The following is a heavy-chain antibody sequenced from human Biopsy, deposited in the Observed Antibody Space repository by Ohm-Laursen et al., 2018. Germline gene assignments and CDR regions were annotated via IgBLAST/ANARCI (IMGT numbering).Heavy chain of an antibody. CDR1: GFTFSNYA. Sequence: SLRLSCSASGFTFSNYAMGWVRQAPGKGLECVSSIGSDARSTLYADSVQGRFTISRDNSKNTLYLQIDNLRAEDTALYYCARAGPYYSDSWGQGTLVTVSS. CDR3: ARAGPYYSDS. J-gene: IGHJ4*02. CDR2: IGSDARST. V-gene: IGHV3-23*01.